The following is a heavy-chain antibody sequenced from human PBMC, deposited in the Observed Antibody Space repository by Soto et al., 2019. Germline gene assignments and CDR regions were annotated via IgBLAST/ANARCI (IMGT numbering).Heavy chain of an antibody. CDR2: IRAYNGNT. J-gene: IGHJ4*02. V-gene: IGHV1-18*01. CDR1: GYTFTSSG. Sequence: ASVKVSCKASGYTFTSSGISWVRQAPGQGLEWMGWIRAYNGNTNYAQKLQGRVTMTTDTSTSTAYMELRSLRSDDTAVYYCASSRLRTMGFDYWGQGTLVTVSS. D-gene: IGHD2-8*01. CDR3: ASSRLRTMGFDY.